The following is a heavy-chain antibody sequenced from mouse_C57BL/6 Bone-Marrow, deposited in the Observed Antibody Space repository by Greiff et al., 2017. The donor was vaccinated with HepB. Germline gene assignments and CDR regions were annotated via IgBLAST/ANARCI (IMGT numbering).Heavy chain of an antibody. D-gene: IGHD1-1*01. CDR3: AKQGDYGYYFDY. CDR2: INPGSGGT. CDR1: GYAFTNYL. Sequence: QVQLQQSGAELVRPGTSVKVSCKASGYAFTNYLIEWVKQRPGQGLEWIGVINPGSGGTNYNEKFKGKATLTADKSSSTAYMQLSSLTSEDSAVYFCAKQGDYGYYFDYWGQGTTLTVSS. V-gene: IGHV1-54*01. J-gene: IGHJ2*01.